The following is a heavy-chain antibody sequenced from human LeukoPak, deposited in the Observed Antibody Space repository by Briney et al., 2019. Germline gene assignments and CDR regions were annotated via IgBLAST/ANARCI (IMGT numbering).Heavy chain of an antibody. Sequence: SETLSLTCTVSGGSMSSYYWSWIRQPPGKGLEWIGYRFYSGSTNYNPSLKSRVTISLDTSKSQFSLKVTSVTAADTAVYYCAMGVCTSSSCYAGDYGMDVWGQGTTVTVSS. CDR1: GGSMSSYY. V-gene: IGHV4-59*08. J-gene: IGHJ6*02. D-gene: IGHD2-2*01. CDR3: AMGVCTSSSCYAGDYGMDV. CDR2: RFYSGST.